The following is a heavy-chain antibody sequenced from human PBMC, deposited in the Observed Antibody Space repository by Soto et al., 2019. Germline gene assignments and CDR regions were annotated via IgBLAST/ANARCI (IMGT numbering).Heavy chain of an antibody. Sequence: PSETLSLTCAVYGGSFSGYYWSWIRQPPGKGLEWIGEINHSGSTNYNPSLKSRVTISVDTSKNQFSPKLSSVTAADTAVYYCARSWGSSPYDYWGQGTLVTVSS. CDR2: INHSGST. CDR1: GGSFSGYY. CDR3: ARSWGSSPYDY. D-gene: IGHD6-13*01. V-gene: IGHV4-34*01. J-gene: IGHJ4*02.